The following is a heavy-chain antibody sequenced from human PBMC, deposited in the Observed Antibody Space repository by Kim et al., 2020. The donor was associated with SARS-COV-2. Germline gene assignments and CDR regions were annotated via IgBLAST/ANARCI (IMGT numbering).Heavy chain of an antibody. D-gene: IGHD1-26*01. CDR3: ARGNSGSYWDNFDY. J-gene: IGHJ4*02. Sequence: AEPGKGGFTISRDNSKNTLYLQMGSLRAEDMAVYYCARGNSGSYWDNFDYWGQGTLVTVSS. V-gene: IGHV3-64*02.